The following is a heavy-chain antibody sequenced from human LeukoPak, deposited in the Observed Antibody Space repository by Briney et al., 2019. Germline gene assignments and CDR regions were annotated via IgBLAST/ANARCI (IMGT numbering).Heavy chain of an antibody. CDR3: AREFWLFEDY. J-gene: IGHJ4*02. CDR2: INTNTGNP. Sequence: ASVKVSCKASGYTFTTYGINWVRQAPGQGLEWMGWINTNTGNPTYAQGFIGRFVFSLDTSVSTAYLQISSLKAEDTAVYYCAREFWLFEDYWGQGTLVTVSS. V-gene: IGHV7-4-1*02. D-gene: IGHD3-22*01. CDR1: GYTFTTYG.